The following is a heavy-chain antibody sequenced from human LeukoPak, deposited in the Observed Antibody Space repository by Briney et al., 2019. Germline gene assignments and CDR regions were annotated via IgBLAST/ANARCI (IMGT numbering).Heavy chain of an antibody. J-gene: IGHJ4*02. CDR3: ARDLSAGSPSL. CDR2: ISSSSSTI. Sequence: PGGSLRLSCAASGFTFSSYSMNWVRQAPGKGLEWVSYISSSSSTIYYADSVRGRFTISRDNAKNSLYLQMNSLRAEDTAVYYCARDLSAGSPSLWGQGTLVTVSS. V-gene: IGHV3-48*01. CDR1: GFTFSSYS. D-gene: IGHD3-16*02.